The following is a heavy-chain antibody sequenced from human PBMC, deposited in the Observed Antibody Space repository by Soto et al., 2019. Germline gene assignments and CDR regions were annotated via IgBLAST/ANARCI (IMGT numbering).Heavy chain of an antibody. V-gene: IGHV3-23*01. D-gene: IGHD3-22*01. CDR2: ISGSGGST. CDR1: GFTFSSYA. Sequence: GGSLRLSCAVSGFTFSSYAMTWVRQAPGKGLEWVSAISGSGGSTHYADSVKGRFTISRDNSKNTLYLQMNSLRAEDTAVYYCAKGTGYYDGSAYPNWGQGTLVTV. J-gene: IGHJ4*02. CDR3: AKGTGYYDGSAYPN.